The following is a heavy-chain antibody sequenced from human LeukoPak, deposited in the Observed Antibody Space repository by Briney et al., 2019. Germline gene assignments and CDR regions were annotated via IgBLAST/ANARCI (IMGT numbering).Heavy chain of an antibody. CDR1: GFTFSSYA. V-gene: IGHV3-30*04. CDR2: ISYDGSNK. CDR3: AREVGVAEAYYFDY. J-gene: IGHJ4*02. Sequence: SGGSLRLSCAASGFTFSSYAMHWVRQAPGKGLEWVAVISYDGSNKYYADSVKGRFTISRDNSKNTLYLQMNSLRAEDTAVYYCAREVGVAEAYYFDYWGQGTLVTVSS. D-gene: IGHD6-19*01.